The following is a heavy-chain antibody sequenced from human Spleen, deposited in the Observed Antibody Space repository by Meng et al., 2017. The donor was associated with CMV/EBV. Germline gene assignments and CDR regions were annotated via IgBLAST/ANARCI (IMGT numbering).Heavy chain of an antibody. V-gene: IGHV3-21*04. CDR2: ISSSSSYI. D-gene: IGHD3-22*01. CDR3: ARDQRDGSSWTEY. Sequence: GESLKISCAASGFTFSSYSMNWVRQAPGKGLEWVSSISSSSSYIYYADSVKGRFTISRDNAKNSLYLQMSGLRAEDTAFYYCARDQRDGSSWTEYWGQGTLVTVSS. CDR1: GFTFSSYS. J-gene: IGHJ4*02.